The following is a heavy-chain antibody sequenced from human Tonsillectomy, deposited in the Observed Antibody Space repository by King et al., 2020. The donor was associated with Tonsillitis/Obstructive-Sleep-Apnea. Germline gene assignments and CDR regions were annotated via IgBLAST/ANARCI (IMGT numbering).Heavy chain of an antibody. D-gene: IGHD5-12*01. CDR1: GDSISSYY. Sequence: QLQESGPGLLKPSETLSLTCTVSGDSISSYYWSWIRQPPGKGLEWIGYIYYSGDTSYNPSLKSRVTISLDTSKNQFSLKLSSVTAADTAFYYCARASGGYELDHWGQGTLVTVSS. CDR2: IYYSGDT. J-gene: IGHJ4*02. V-gene: IGHV4-59*01. CDR3: ARASGGYELDH.